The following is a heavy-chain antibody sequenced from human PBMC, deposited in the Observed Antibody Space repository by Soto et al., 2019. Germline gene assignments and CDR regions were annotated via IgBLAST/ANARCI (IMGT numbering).Heavy chain of an antibody. CDR3: TRAPPYYYDSSVYYPHDAFDI. V-gene: IGHV4-59*01. D-gene: IGHD3-22*01. CDR1: GGSIDSYY. J-gene: IGHJ3*02. CDR2: IYYSGST. Sequence: SETLSLTCTVSGGSIDSYYWSWIRQPPGKGLEWIGYIYYSGSTNYNPSLKSRITISVDTSKNQFSLKLNSVTAADTAVYYCTRAPPYYYDSSVYYPHDAFDIWGQGTMVTVSS.